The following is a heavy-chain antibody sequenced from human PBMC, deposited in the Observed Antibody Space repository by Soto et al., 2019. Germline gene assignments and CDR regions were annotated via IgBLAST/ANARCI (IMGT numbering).Heavy chain of an antibody. D-gene: IGHD3-3*01. V-gene: IGHV1-2*04. J-gene: IGHJ5*02. CDR3: ARAPNSTTTRDGISSGHCWFDT. CDR1: GYTFSDHY. Sequence: QVHLVQSGAEVKKPGASVKVSCKASGYTFSDHYIHWLRQAPGHGLELMGWINPQTGDTNFVQRFHGWVTMTRDTSVNTVYMALRSLNSDHTAGYYCARAPNSTTTRDGISSGHCWFDTWGQGTQVTVS. CDR2: INPQTGDT.